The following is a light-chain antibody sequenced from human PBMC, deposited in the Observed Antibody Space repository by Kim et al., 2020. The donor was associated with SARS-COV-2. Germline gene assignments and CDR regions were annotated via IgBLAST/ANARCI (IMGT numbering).Light chain of an antibody. J-gene: IGLJ2*01. Sequence: QSALTQPPSASGSLGQSVTISCTGTSSDIGRYNYVSWYQHHPGKAPKLIIYEVSKRPSGVPDRFSGSKSGNTASLSVSGLQAEDEADYYCSAYLGGGVFGGGTKLTVL. CDR1: SSDIGRYNY. V-gene: IGLV2-8*01. CDR3: SAYLGGGV. CDR2: EVS.